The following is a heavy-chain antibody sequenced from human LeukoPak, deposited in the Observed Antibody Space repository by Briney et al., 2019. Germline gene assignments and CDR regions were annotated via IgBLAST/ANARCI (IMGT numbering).Heavy chain of an antibody. CDR2: IYYSGST. V-gene: IGHV4-61*01. CDR1: GASVSSGSYY. Sequence: SETLSLTCTVSGASVSSGSYYWSWIRQPPGKGLEWIGYIYYSGSTNYNPSLKSRVTISVDTSKNQFSLKLNSVTAADTAVYYCAKGNLNFSGTYKSFDYWGQGTLVTVSS. CDR3: AKGNLNFSGTYKSFDY. J-gene: IGHJ4*02. D-gene: IGHD1-26*01.